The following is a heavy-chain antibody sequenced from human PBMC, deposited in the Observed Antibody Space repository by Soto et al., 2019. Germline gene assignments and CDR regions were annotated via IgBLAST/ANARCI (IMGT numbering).Heavy chain of an antibody. CDR1: GFTVSSNY. Sequence: GGSLRLSCAASGFTVSSNYMSWVRQAPGKGLEWVSVIYSGGSTYYADYVKGRFTISRDNSKNTLYLQMNSLRAEDTAVYYCARDRPLRFGESYFDYWGQGTLVTVSS. J-gene: IGHJ4*02. CDR2: IYSGGST. CDR3: ARDRPLRFGESYFDY. V-gene: IGHV3-66*01. D-gene: IGHD3-10*01.